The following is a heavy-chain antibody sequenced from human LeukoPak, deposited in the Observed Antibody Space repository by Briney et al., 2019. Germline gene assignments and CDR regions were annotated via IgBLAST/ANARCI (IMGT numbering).Heavy chain of an antibody. Sequence: SQTLSLTCTVSGGSISSGSYFWTWIRQPAGKRLEWIGRINTSGSTNYNPSLKSRVTISVDTSKNQFSLKLSSVTAADTAVFLCAREGYTSSWYSGYYYFDYSGQGTLVTVSS. CDR2: INTSGST. D-gene: IGHD6-13*01. J-gene: IGHJ4*02. CDR1: GGSISSGSYF. CDR3: AREGYTSSWYSGYYYFDY. V-gene: IGHV4-61*02.